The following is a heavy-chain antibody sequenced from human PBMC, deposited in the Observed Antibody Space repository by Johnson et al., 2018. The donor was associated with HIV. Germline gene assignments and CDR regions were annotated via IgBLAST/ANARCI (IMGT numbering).Heavy chain of an antibody. J-gene: IGHJ3*02. Sequence: VQLVESGGGLVKPGGSLRLSCTASAGVTFSNAWMSWVRQAPGKGLEWVSAISGSGGSTYYADSVKGRFTISRDNSKNTLYLQMNSLRAEDTAVYYCTTDWDIVVVPAPAFDIWGQGTMVTVSS. V-gene: IGHV3-23*04. D-gene: IGHD2-2*01. CDR3: TTDWDIVVVPAPAFDI. CDR1: AGVTFSNAW. CDR2: ISGSGGST.